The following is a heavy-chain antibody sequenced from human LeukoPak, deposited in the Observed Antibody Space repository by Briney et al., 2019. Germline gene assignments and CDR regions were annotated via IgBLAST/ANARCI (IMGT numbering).Heavy chain of an antibody. Sequence: GGSLRLSCVVSGFTFSDHYMDWVSQAPGKGMEWVGRSRNKDHSYSTEYAASVKGRFTISRDVSKNSLYPQMNSLQTEDTAVYFCARGYKCFDLWGRGTLVTVSS. CDR1: GFTFSDHY. D-gene: IGHD3-10*01. CDR2: SRNKDHSYST. J-gene: IGHJ2*01. V-gene: IGHV3-72*01. CDR3: ARGYKCFDL.